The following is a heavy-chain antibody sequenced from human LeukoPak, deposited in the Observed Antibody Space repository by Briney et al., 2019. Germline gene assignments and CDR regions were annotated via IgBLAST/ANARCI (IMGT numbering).Heavy chain of an antibody. Sequence: ASVKVSCKASGYDFTNYGISWVRQAPGQGLEWMGWRSIYNGNTDYKLQGRVTMTTDTSTNTAYMEVRSLRSDDTALYYCARGGPFPSSSSSREYYLDYWGQGTLVTVSS. CDR2: RSIYNGNT. D-gene: IGHD6-6*01. V-gene: IGHV1-18*01. CDR1: GYDFTNYG. J-gene: IGHJ4*02. CDR3: ARGGPFPSSSSSREYYLDY.